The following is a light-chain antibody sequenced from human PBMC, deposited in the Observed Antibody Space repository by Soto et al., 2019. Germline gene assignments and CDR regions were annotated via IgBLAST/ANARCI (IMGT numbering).Light chain of an antibody. V-gene: IGLV2-14*01. CDR1: SSDIGGYDY. Sequence: QSALTQPASVSGSPGQSITISCTGTSSDIGGYDYVSWYQQHPGKAPRLMIYEVSNRPSGVSNRFSGSKSGNTASLTISGLQAEDEAAYFCNSYTSSTTQVFGGGTKLTVL. CDR3: NSYTSSTTQV. J-gene: IGLJ3*02. CDR2: EVS.